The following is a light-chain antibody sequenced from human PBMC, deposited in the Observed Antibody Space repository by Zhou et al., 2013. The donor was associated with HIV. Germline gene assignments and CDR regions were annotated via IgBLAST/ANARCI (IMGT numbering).Light chain of an antibody. CDR1: QSISNW. J-gene: IGKJ2*03. CDR2: EAS. V-gene: IGKV1-5*03. CDR3: QQYNSDPYS. Sequence: DIQMTQSPSTLSASVGDRVTITCRASQSISNWLAWYQQKPGKAPKVLIQEASSLESGVPSRFSGSGTGTEFILTISSLQPDDFATYYCQQYNSDPYSFGQGTKLEIK.